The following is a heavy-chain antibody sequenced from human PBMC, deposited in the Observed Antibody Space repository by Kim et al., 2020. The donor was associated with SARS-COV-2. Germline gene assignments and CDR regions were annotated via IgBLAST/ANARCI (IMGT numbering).Heavy chain of an antibody. D-gene: IGHD3-10*01. CDR3: ARDYYGSGSTT. CDR2: IYYSGST. V-gene: IGHV4-59*13. Sequence: SETLSLTCTVSGGSISSYYWSWIRQPPGKGLEWIGYIYYSGSTNYNPSLKSRVTISVDTSKNQFSLKLSSVTAADTAVYYCARDYYGSGSTTWGQGTLVTVSS. J-gene: IGHJ4*02. CDR1: GGSISSYY.